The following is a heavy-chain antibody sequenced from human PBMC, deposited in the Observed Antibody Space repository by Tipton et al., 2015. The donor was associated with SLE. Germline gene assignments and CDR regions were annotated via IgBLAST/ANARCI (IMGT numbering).Heavy chain of an antibody. V-gene: IGHV4-34*01. J-gene: IGHJ3*02. Sequence: TLSLTCAVYGGSFSGYYWTWIRQTPGKGLEWIGEINHSGSTNYNPSLKSRVTISVDTSKNQFSLKLGSVTAADTAMYYCARGEMDVFDIWGQGTVVSVSS. CDR3: ARGEMDVFDI. CDR2: INHSGST. CDR1: GGSFSGYY.